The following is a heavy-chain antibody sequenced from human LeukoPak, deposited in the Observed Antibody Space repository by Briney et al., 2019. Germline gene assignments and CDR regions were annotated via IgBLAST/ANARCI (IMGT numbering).Heavy chain of an antibody. Sequence: GGSLRLSCAASGFTFSSYAMSWVRQAPGKGLEWVSAISGSGGSTYYADSVKGRFTISRDNSKNTLYLQMNSLRAEDTAVYYCAKDTRRYYYGSGSPGYDYWGQGTLVTVSS. CDR3: AKDTRRYYYGSGSPGYDY. CDR1: GFTFSSYA. D-gene: IGHD3-10*01. J-gene: IGHJ4*02. CDR2: ISGSGGST. V-gene: IGHV3-23*01.